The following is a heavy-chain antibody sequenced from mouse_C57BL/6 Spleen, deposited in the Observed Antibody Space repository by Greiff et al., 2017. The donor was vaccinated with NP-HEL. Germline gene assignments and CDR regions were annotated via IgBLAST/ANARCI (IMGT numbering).Heavy chain of an antibody. CDR1: GYSITSGYD. CDR2: ISYSGST. V-gene: IGHV3-1*01. Sequence: EVQGVESGPGMVKPSQSLSLTCTVTGYSITSGYDWHWIRHFPGNKLEWMGYISYSGSTNYNPSLKSRISITHDTSKNHFFLKLNSVTTEDTATYYCARGQLRPHAMDYWGQGTSVTVSS. J-gene: IGHJ4*01. CDR3: ARGQLRPHAMDY. D-gene: IGHD3-2*02.